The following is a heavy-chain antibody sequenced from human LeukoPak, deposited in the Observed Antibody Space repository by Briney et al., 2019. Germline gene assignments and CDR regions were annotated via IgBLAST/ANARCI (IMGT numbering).Heavy chain of an antibody. CDR2: MNPNSGNT. J-gene: IGHJ4*02. Sequence: ASVKVSCKASGYAFTSYDINWVRQATGQGLEWMGWMNPNSGNTGYAQKFQGRVTMTRDTSISTAYMELSRLRSDDTAVYYCARVDYGDYFDYWGQGTLVTVSS. CDR1: GYAFTSYD. V-gene: IGHV1-8*01. D-gene: IGHD4-17*01. CDR3: ARVDYGDYFDY.